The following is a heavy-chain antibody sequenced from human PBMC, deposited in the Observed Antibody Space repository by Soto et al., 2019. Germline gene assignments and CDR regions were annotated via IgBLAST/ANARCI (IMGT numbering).Heavy chain of an antibody. CDR1: GDSISSGGFS. D-gene: IGHD5-12*01. J-gene: IGHJ4*02. CDR2: IYHGGST. Sequence: QLHLQESGSGLVKPSQTLSLTCGVSGDSISSGGFSWNWLRQPPGKGLEWIRNIYHGGSTYYNPSLQSRVTISVDKSKNQFSLKLSSVTAADTAVYYCARESRLGYRFFDFWGQGTLVTVSS. V-gene: IGHV4-30-2*01. CDR3: ARESRLGYRFFDF.